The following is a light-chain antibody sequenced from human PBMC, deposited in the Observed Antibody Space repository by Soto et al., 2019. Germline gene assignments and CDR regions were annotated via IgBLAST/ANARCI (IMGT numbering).Light chain of an antibody. CDR1: SSDIGSYNL. CDR2: EGS. J-gene: IGLJ3*02. V-gene: IGLV2-23*01. CDR3: CSYAGGSHGV. Sequence: QSALTQPASVSGSPGQSITISCTGTSSDIGSYNLVSWYQQHPGIAPKFMNYEGSKRPSGVSNRFSGSKSGNTASLTISGLQAEDEADYYCCSYAGGSHGVFGGGTKLTVL.